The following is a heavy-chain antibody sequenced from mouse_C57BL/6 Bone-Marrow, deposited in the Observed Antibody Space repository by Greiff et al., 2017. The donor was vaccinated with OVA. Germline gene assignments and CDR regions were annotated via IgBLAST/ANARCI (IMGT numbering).Heavy chain of an antibody. D-gene: IGHD1-1*01. V-gene: IGHV5-9*01. CDR1: GFTFSSYT. J-gene: IGHJ1*03. CDR2: ISGGGGNT. Sequence: DVQLVESGGGLVKPGGSLKLSCAASGFTFSSYTMSWVRQTPEKRLEWVATISGGGGNTYYPDSVKGRFTISRDNAKNTLYLQMSSLRSEDTALYYCATLITTVVAHWYFDVWGTGTTVTVSS. CDR3: ATLITTVVAHWYFDV.